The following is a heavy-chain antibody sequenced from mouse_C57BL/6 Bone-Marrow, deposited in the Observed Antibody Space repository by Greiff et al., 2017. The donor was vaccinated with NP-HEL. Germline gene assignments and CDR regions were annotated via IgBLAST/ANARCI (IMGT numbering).Heavy chain of an antibody. CDR3: ARWYYGSSYH. V-gene: IGHV1-82*01. CDR2: IYPGDGDT. J-gene: IGHJ2*01. D-gene: IGHD1-1*01. Sequence: QVQLKESGPELVKPGASVKISCKASGYAFSSSWMNWVKQRPGKGLEWIGRIYPGDGDTNYNGKFKGKATLTADKSSSTAYMQLSSLTSEDSAVYFCARWYYGSSYHWGQGTTLTVSS. CDR1: GYAFSSSW.